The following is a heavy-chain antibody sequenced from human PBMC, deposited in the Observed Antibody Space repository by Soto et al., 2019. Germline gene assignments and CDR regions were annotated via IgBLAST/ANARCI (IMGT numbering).Heavy chain of an antibody. D-gene: IGHD6-19*01. CDR1: GGSISSSSYY. CDR3: ARHASGWYYDYYYYYMDV. J-gene: IGHJ6*03. CDR2: IYYSGST. V-gene: IGHV4-39*01. Sequence: SETLSLTCTVSGGSISSSSYYWGWIRQPPGKGLEWIGSIYYSGSTYYNPSLKSRVTISVDTSKNQFSLKLSSVTAADTAVYYCARHASGWYYDYYYYYMDVWGKGTTVTVSS.